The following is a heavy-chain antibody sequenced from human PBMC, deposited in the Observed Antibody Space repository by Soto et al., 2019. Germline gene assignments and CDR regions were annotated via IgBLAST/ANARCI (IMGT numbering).Heavy chain of an antibody. J-gene: IGHJ3*02. CDR2: INPNSGGT. CDR3: ARDTGGSYYDAFDI. CDR1: GYTFTGYY. Sequence: ASVKVSCKASGYTFTGYYMHWVRQAPGQGLEWIGWINPNSGGTNYAQKFQGWVTMTRDTSISTAYMELSRLRSDDTAVYYCARDTGGSYYDAFDIWGQGTMVTVSS. V-gene: IGHV1-2*04. D-gene: IGHD1-26*01.